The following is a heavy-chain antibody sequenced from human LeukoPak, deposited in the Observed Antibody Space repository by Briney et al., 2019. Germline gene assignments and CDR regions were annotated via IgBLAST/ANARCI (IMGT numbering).Heavy chain of an antibody. Sequence: PSETLSLTCTVSGGSISSYYWSWIRQPPGKGLEWIGYIYYSGSTNYNPSLKSRVTISVDTSKDQFSLKLSSVTAADTAVYYCARDSSYYDYVWGSYRRDAFDIWGQGTMVTVSS. CDR1: GGSISSYY. V-gene: IGHV4-59*01. CDR2: IYYSGST. D-gene: IGHD3-16*01. J-gene: IGHJ3*02. CDR3: ARDSSYYDYVWGSYRRDAFDI.